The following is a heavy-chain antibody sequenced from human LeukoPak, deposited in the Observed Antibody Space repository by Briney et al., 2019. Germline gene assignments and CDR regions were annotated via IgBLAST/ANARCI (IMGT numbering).Heavy chain of an antibody. Sequence: GESLKISCKGSGYSFTSYWNGWGRQMPGKGLEWLGRIYPGNSDTRYSPSFQGQVTISADKSISTAYLQWSSLKASDTAMYYCARSTYYYYGMDVWGQGTTVTVSS. CDR3: ARSTYYYYGMDV. J-gene: IGHJ6*02. D-gene: IGHD1-1*01. CDR1: GYSFTSYW. CDR2: IYPGNSDT. V-gene: IGHV5-51*01.